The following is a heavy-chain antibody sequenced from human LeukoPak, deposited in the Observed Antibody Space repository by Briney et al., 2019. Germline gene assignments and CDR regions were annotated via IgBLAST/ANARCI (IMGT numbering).Heavy chain of an antibody. CDR2: IYYTGRT. Sequence: PAETLSLTCTVSGGSLSSYYGSWIRHPPGKGLEWIGYIYYTGRTQYPPSLKSRVTTSVDTSKNQFSLKPPSATAVDTAVYYCARGPSSHSIRDDSWGEGTLVTVSS. CDR3: ARGPSSHSIRDDS. CDR1: GGSLSSYY. D-gene: IGHD5-24*01. V-gene: IGHV4-59*01. J-gene: IGHJ5*01.